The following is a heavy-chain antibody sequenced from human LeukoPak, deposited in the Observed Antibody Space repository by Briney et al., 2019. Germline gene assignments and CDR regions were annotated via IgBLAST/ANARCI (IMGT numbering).Heavy chain of an antibody. V-gene: IGHV3-30-3*01. CDR3: ARDRGQYGDYNWFDP. D-gene: IGHD4-17*01. Sequence: GRSLRLSCAASGFTFSSYAMHWVRQAPGKGLEWVAVISYDGSNKYYADSVKGRFTISRDNSKNTLYLQMNSLRAEDTAVYYCARDRGQYGDYNWFDPWGQGTLVTVFS. J-gene: IGHJ5*02. CDR1: GFTFSSYA. CDR2: ISYDGSNK.